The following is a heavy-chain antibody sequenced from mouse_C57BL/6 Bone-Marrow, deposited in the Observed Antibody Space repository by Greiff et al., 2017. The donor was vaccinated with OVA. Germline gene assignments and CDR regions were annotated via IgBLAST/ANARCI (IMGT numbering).Heavy chain of an antibody. D-gene: IGHD1-2*01. CDR3: ARLGDEYGEGYYFDY. CDR2: ISDGGSYT. CDR1: GFTFSSYA. J-gene: IGHJ2*01. Sequence: EVMLVESGGGLVKPGGSLKLSCAASGFTFSSYAMSWVRQTPEKRLEWVATISDGGSYTYYPDTVKGRFTISRDNAKNNLYLQMSQMKSEDTAEDNCARLGDEYGEGYYFDYWGQGTTLTVSS. V-gene: IGHV5-4*03.